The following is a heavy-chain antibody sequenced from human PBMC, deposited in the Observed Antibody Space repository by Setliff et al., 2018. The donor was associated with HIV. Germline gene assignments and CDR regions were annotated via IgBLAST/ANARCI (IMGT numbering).Heavy chain of an antibody. V-gene: IGHV3-30*04. CDR3: ARENYYGSGTHFFDD. D-gene: IGHD3-10*01. CDR2: ISYDGSYD. CDR1: GFTLSGYD. Sequence: PGGSLRLSCAASGFTLSGYDMHWVRQAPGKGLEWVALISYDGSYDKYADSVKGGFTGSRDNSKNMLYLQMNSLRVEDTAIYYCARENYYGSGTHFFDDWGQGTLVTVSS. J-gene: IGHJ4*02.